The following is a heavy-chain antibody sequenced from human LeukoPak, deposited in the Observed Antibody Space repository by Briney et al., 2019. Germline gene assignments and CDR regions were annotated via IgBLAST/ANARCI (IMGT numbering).Heavy chain of an antibody. Sequence: PGGSLRLSCTASGFTFSNYWMSWVRQAPGKGLEWVANIRQDGSDRYYVDSVKGRFTISRDNAKNSLYLQMNSLRAEDTAVYYCARDRALYHTRGYYYTEDDYWGQGTLVTVSS. CDR1: GFTFSNYW. V-gene: IGHV3-7*01. D-gene: IGHD3-22*01. CDR3: ARDRALYHTRGYYYTEDDY. CDR2: IRQDGSDR. J-gene: IGHJ4*02.